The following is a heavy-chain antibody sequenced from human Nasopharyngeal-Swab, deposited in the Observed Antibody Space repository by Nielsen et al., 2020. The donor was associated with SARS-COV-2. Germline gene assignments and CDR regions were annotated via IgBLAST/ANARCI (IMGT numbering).Heavy chain of an antibody. CDR3: ARWSGYYYYYGMDV. CDR1: GFTFSSYA. J-gene: IGHJ6*02. D-gene: IGHD3-3*01. V-gene: IGHV3-23*01. CDR2: MSGGGGNT. Sequence: GGSLRLSCAASGFTFSSYAMSWVRQAPGKGLEWVAVMSGGGGNTFYADSVKGRFTISRDNSKNRLYLQMNSLRAEDTAVYYCARWSGYYYYYGMDVWGQGTTVTVSS.